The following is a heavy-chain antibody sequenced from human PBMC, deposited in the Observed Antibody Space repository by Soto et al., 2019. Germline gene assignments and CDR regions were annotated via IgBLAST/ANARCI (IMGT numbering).Heavy chain of an antibody. CDR1: GFTFSSYG. J-gene: IGHJ4*02. Sequence: QVQLVESGGGVVQPGRSLRLSCAASGFTFSSYGMHWVRQAPGKGLEWVAVIWYDGSNKYYADSVKGRFTISRDNSKNTLYLQMNSLRAEDTAVYYCARDPTGYCSGGSCYYFDYWGQGTLVTVSS. CDR2: IWYDGSNK. CDR3: ARDPTGYCSGGSCYYFDY. D-gene: IGHD2-15*01. V-gene: IGHV3-33*01.